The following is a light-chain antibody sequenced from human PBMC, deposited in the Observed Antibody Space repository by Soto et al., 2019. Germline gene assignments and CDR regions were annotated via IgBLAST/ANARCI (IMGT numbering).Light chain of an antibody. CDR2: DVG. Sequence: QSALTQPPSASGSPGQSVTISCTGTSSDVGGYNFVSWFQQHPGKAPKLLIYDVGERPSGVPDRFSGSKSGNTASLTVSGLQAEDEADYYCSSYTNINTRACVFGTGTKVTVL. CDR1: SSDVGGYNF. J-gene: IGLJ1*01. CDR3: SSYTNINTRACV. V-gene: IGLV2-8*01.